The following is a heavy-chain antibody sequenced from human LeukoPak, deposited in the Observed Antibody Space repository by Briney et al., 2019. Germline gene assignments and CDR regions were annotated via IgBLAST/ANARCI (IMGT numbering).Heavy chain of an antibody. V-gene: IGHV3-53*01. D-gene: IGHD3-22*01. J-gene: IGHJ6*03. CDR2: IYSGGST. CDR1: GFTVSSNY. Sequence: GGSLRLSCAASGFTVSSNYMSWVRQAPGKGLEWVSVIYSGGSTYYADSVKGRFTISRDNSKNTLSLQMNSLRAEDTAVYYCARDKYYYDSSGYYGNYYYYMDVWGKGTTVTISS. CDR3: ARDKYYYDSSGYYGNYYYYMDV.